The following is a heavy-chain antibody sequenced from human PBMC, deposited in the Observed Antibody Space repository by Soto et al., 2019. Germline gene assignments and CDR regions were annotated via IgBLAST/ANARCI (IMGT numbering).Heavy chain of an antibody. Sequence: GGALRLSWSASGCNFANYAMTWFRQAPGKGLEWVSAISGHDGSTYYTDSVKGRFTVSRDNFKKTLFLQMNILRVEDTATYFCAKSPRHIYAFYFDSWGQGTPVTVSS. D-gene: IGHD2-21*01. J-gene: IGHJ4*02. CDR3: AKSPRHIYAFYFDS. V-gene: IGHV3-23*01. CDR1: GCNFANYA. CDR2: ISGHDGST.